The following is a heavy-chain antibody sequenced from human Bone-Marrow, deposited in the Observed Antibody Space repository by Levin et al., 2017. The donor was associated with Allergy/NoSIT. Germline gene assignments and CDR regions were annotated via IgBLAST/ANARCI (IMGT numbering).Heavy chain of an antibody. D-gene: IGHD4-17*01. Sequence: GGSLRLSCVASGFIFRNNAMTWVRQAPGRGLEWVSSITGGATTTYYADSVKGRFTISRDNSKNTLYLQMNSLRAEDKAVYFCARTKVEGGDYLDYFDYWGLGTTVTVSS. J-gene: IGHJ4*03. CDR1: GFIFRNNA. CDR2: ITGGATTT. CDR3: ARTKVEGGDYLDYFDY. V-gene: IGHV3-23*01.